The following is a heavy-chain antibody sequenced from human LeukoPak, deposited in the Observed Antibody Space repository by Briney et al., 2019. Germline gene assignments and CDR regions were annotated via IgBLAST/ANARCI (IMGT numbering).Heavy chain of an antibody. J-gene: IGHJ6*04. Sequence: ASVKVSCKASGGTFSSYAISWVRQAPGQGLEWMGGIIPIFGTANYAQKFQGRVTITADKSTSTAYMELSSLRSEDTAVYYCAREGYCSSTSCPMKSDYYYYGMDVWGKGTTVTVSS. CDR1: GGTFSSYA. V-gene: IGHV1-69*06. CDR2: IIPIFGTA. D-gene: IGHD2-2*01. CDR3: AREGYCSSTSCPMKSDYYYYGMDV.